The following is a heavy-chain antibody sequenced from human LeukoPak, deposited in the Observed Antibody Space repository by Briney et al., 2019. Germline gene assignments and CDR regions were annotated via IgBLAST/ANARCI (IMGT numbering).Heavy chain of an antibody. CDR2: INTADGNT. CDR1: GYTFTNHA. CDR3: ARPGASSPGNWFAS. J-gene: IGHJ5*01. D-gene: IGHD6-13*01. V-gene: IGHV1-3*04. Sequence: ASVKVSCKASGYTFTNHAMHWVRQAPGQGLEWMGWINTADGNTKYSQKFQGRVTITWDTSASIVYLELTSLRSEDTAVYYCARPGASSPGNWFASWGQGTLVTVSS.